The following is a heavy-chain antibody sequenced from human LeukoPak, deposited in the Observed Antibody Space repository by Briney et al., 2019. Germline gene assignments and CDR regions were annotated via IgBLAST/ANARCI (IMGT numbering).Heavy chain of an antibody. D-gene: IGHD6-19*01. CDR2: INPSGGRT. V-gene: IGHV1-46*01. CDR3: ARDKALLKGLVHYHFDY. J-gene: IGHJ4*02. CDR1: GYTLTSFH. Sequence: ASVKVSCKASGYTLTSFHMHWVRQAPGQGLEWMGIINPSGGRTTYAQKFQGRVTMTRDTSTSTVYMELSSLRSEDTAVYYCARDKALLKGLVHYHFDYWGQGTLVTVPS.